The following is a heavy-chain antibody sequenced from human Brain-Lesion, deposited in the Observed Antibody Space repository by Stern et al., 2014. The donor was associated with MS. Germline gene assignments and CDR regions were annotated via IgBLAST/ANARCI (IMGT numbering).Heavy chain of an antibody. Sequence: DQLVESGPGLVKPSQTLSLSCTVSGAPVNTGGYCWTWMRPGPGHGLEWIGYTHHRGATFYNPPLKSRVTISVDTSENQVSLMLSSVTAADTAVYYCAAIGPLMEGAAFDIWGQGTLVTVSS. CDR1: GAPVNTGGYC. CDR2: THHRGAT. V-gene: IGHV4-31*03. J-gene: IGHJ3*02. D-gene: IGHD3-16*01. CDR3: AAIGPLMEGAAFDI.